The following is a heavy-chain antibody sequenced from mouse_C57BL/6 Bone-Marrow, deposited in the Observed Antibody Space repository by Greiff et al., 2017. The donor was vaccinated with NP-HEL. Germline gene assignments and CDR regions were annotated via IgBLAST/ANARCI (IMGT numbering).Heavy chain of an antibody. V-gene: IGHV5-17*01. D-gene: IGHD1-1*01. CDR3: AKTFYYGSSHFDY. J-gene: IGHJ2*01. CDR2: ISSGSSTI. Sequence: EVKVVESGGGLVKPGGSLKLSCAASGFTFSDYGMHWVRQAPEKGLEWVAYISSGSSTIYYADTVKGRFTISRDNAKNTLFLQMTSLRSEDTAMYYCAKTFYYGSSHFDYWGQGTTLTVSS. CDR1: GFTFSDYG.